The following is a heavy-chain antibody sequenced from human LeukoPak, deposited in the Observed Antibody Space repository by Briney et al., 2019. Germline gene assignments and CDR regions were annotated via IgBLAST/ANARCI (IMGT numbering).Heavy chain of an antibody. D-gene: IGHD6-19*01. CDR1: GYSFTSYW. CDR3: ARHPKYISGWYSFGY. CDR2: IYPGDSDT. V-gene: IGHV5-51*01. Sequence: GESLKISCKGSGYSFTSYWIGWVRQMPGKGLEWMGIIYPGDSDTRYSLSFKGQVTISADKSISTAYLQWSSLKASDTAMYYCARHPKYISGWYSFGYWGPGTLVTVSS. J-gene: IGHJ4*02.